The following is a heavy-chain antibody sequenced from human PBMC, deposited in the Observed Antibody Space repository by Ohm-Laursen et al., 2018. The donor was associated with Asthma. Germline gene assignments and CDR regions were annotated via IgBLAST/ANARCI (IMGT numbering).Heavy chain of an antibody. Sequence: GSLRLSCTASGFSFSDYYISWIRLAPGKGLEWVSYISGPGTYTRYADSVKGRFTISRDNANHALYLQMNSLSVEDTALYFCAKDSDSSSIDFWGRGTLVTVSS. CDR2: ISGPGTYT. J-gene: IGHJ4*02. CDR1: GFSFSDYY. D-gene: IGHD3-22*01. V-gene: IGHV3-11*06. CDR3: AKDSDSSSIDF.